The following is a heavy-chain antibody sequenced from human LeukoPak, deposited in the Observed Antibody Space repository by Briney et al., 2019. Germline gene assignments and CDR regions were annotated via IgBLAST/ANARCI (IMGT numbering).Heavy chain of an antibody. CDR3: ARAHSYGGQASFDY. V-gene: IGHV1-69*02. J-gene: IGHJ4*02. D-gene: IGHD5-18*01. Sequence: SVKVSCKASGGTFSSYTISWVRQAPGQGLEWMGRIIPILGIANHAQKFQGRVTITADKSTSTAYMELSSLRSEDTAVYYCARAHSYGGQASFDYWGQGTLVTVSS. CDR1: GGTFSSYT. CDR2: IIPILGIA.